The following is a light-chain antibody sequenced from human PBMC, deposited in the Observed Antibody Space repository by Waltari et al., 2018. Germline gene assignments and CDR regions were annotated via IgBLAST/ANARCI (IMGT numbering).Light chain of an antibody. V-gene: IGLV2-14*03. J-gene: IGLJ1*01. CDR2: DFN. CDR3: SSYTTGSTRYV. CDR1: SSDLGAYNF. Sequence: QSALTQPASVSGSPGQSITISCTGTSSDLGAYNFVYWYQKHPGKAPKVMIYDFNNRPSGVSSRFSGSKSGNTASLTISGLQAEDDADYYCSSYTTGSTRYVFGSGTKVTVL.